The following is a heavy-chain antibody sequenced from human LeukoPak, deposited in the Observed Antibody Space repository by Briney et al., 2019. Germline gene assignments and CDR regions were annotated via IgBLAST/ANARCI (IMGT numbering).Heavy chain of an antibody. CDR3: AKGRERIVFPLSGFDS. CDR1: GFIFSQYS. Sequence: GGSLRLSCAAFGFIFSQYSMNWVRQAPGKGLEWVSHIRSSSETFYADSVKGRFTISRDNARNSLYLQMNNLRAEDTAVYYCAKGRERIVFPLSGFDSWGQGTLVTVSS. V-gene: IGHV3-48*01. J-gene: IGHJ5*01. D-gene: IGHD1-1*01. CDR2: IRSSSET.